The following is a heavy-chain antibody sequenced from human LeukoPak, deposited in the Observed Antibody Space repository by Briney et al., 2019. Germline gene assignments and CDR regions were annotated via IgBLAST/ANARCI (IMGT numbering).Heavy chain of an antibody. D-gene: IGHD4-17*01. V-gene: IGHV3-23*01. J-gene: IGHJ3*01. CDR3: GRDPNGNYVGAFDF. CDR1: GFDFSSYA. CDR2: IRGSGDGA. Sequence: GGSLRLSCAASGFDFSSYAMTWVRQAPGKGLEWDSSIRGSGDGASYTDSVKGRFTVSRDNSKNTLYLQLTSLRAEDTAIYYCGRDPNGNYVGAFDFWGQGTLVTVSS.